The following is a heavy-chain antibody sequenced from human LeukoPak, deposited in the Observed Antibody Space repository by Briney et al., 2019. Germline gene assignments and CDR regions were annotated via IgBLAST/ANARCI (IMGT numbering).Heavy chain of an antibody. V-gene: IGHV4-61*02. Sequence: SQTLSLICTVSGGSISSGSYYWSWIRQPDGKGLEWIGRSYIRGSTDYNPSLKSRVTISVDTSKNQFSLKLNSVTAADTAVYYCARIGYGSGSPTNLWGQGTPVTVSS. CDR1: GGSISSGSYY. CDR3: ARIGYGSGSPTNL. CDR2: SYIRGST. D-gene: IGHD3-10*01. J-gene: IGHJ5*02.